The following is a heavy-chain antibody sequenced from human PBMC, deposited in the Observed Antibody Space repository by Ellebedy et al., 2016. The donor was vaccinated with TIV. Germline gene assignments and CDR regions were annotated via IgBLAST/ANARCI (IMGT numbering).Heavy chain of an antibody. CDR2: ISGDAEST. V-gene: IGHV3-23*01. CDR3: AREYPHQDY. J-gene: IGHJ4*02. Sequence: GESLKISXAASGFSFGTCAMSWVRQAPGKGLEWLSAISGDAESTHYADSARGRFTISRDNSKNTQFLQMNNLRVDDTAVYYCAREYPHQDYWGQGTLVTVSS. CDR1: GFSFGTCA.